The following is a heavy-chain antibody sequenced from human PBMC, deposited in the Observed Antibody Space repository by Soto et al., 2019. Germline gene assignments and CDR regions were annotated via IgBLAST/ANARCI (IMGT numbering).Heavy chain of an antibody. CDR3: TTGVTSRGMDV. J-gene: IGHJ6*02. CDR1: GFTFSNAW. D-gene: IGHD2-21*02. Sequence: EVQLVESGGGLVKPGGSLRLSCAASGFTFSNAWMSWVRQAPGKGLEWVGRIKTKTDGGTTDYAAPVKGRFTISRDDSKTTLYLQMNSLNTDDTAVYYCTTGVTSRGMDVWGQGTTVTVSS. V-gene: IGHV3-15*01. CDR2: IKTKTDGGTT.